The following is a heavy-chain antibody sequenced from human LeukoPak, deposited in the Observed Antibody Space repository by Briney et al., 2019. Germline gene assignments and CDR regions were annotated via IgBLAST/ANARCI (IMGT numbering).Heavy chain of an antibody. J-gene: IGHJ4*02. CDR3: ARVGYCGGDCYPFDY. CDR1: GGSLSGYY. V-gene: IGHV4-34*01. CDR2: INHRGST. D-gene: IGHD2-21*02. Sequence: PSETLSLTCAIYGGSLSGYYWSWIRQPPGKRLEWIGEINHRGSTNYNPSLKSRVTISVDTSRNSFSLELSSVTAADTAVYYCARVGYCGGDCYPFDYWGQGTLTTISS.